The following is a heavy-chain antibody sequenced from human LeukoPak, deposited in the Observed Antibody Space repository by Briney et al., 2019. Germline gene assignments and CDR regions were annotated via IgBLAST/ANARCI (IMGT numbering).Heavy chain of an antibody. Sequence: GESLKLPCAASGFTLSNYWMHWVRQGPGKGLVWVSRVSNDGSSTAYADSVRGRFTTSRDNAKNTLYLQMNSLRAEDTAVYYCVGAAADTTPRPWGQGTLVTVSS. D-gene: IGHD6-13*01. V-gene: IGHV3-74*01. CDR1: GFTLSNYW. CDR2: VSNDGSST. J-gene: IGHJ4*02. CDR3: VGAAADTTPRP.